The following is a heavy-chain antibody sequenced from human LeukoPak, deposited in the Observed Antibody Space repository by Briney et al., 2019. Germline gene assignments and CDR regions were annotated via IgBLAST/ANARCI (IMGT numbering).Heavy chain of an antibody. Sequence: GGSLRLSCAASGFTLSGYWMSWVRQTPGKGLEWVANIKQDGSEEYYVDSVKGRFTISRDNAKNSLYLQMNSLRAEDTAVYYCARDLRISSSWYKFVDYWGQGTLVTVSS. CDR2: IKQDGSEE. V-gene: IGHV3-7*03. J-gene: IGHJ4*02. D-gene: IGHD6-13*01. CDR3: ARDLRISSSWYKFVDY. CDR1: GFTLSGYW.